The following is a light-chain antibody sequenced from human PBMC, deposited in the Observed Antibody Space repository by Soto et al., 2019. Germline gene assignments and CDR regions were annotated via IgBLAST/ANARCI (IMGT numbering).Light chain of an antibody. CDR2: DAS. J-gene: IGKJ4*01. CDR1: QGVSSY. Sequence: EIVLTQSPATLSLSPGERATLSCRASQGVSSYLAWCQQKPGQAPRLLIYDASNRATGIPARFSGTGPGTDFTLTLSSLEPEDFAVYYCQQRSNWLTFGGGTKVEIK. CDR3: QQRSNWLT. V-gene: IGKV3D-11*01.